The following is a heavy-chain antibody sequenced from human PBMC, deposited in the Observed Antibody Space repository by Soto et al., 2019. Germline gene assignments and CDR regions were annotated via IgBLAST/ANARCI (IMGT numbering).Heavy chain of an antibody. V-gene: IGHV3-33*01. D-gene: IGHD4-17*01. Sequence: GGSLRLSCAASGFTFSSYGMHWVRQAPGKGLEWVAVIWYDGSNKYYADSVKGRFTISRDNSKNTLYLQMNSLRAEDTAVYYCARDRYGDYDSDYYYYMDVWGKGTTVTVSS. CDR1: GFTFSSYG. CDR2: IWYDGSNK. CDR3: ARDRYGDYDSDYYYYMDV. J-gene: IGHJ6*03.